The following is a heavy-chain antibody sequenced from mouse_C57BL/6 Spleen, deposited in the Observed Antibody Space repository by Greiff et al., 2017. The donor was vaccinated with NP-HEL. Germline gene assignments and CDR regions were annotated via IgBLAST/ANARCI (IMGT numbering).Heavy chain of an antibody. CDR1: GYTFTDSY. V-gene: IGHV1-26*01. Sequence: EVQLQQSGPELVKPGASVKISCKASGYTFTDSYMNWVKQSHGKSLEWIGDINPNNGGTSYNQKFKGKATLTVAKSSSTAYMELRSLTSEDSAVYYCAIYDGFPYAMDYWGQGTSVTVSS. D-gene: IGHD2-3*01. CDR2: INPNNGGT. J-gene: IGHJ4*01. CDR3: AIYDGFPYAMDY.